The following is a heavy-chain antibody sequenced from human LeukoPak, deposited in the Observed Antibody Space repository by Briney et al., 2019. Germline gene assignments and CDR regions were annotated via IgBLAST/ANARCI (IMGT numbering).Heavy chain of an antibody. J-gene: IGHJ4*02. D-gene: IGHD5-24*01. V-gene: IGHV5-51*01. Sequence: RGESLKISCKGSGYSFTSYWIGWVRQMPGKGLEWMGIIYPGDSDTRYSPSFQGQVTISADKSISTAYLQWSSLKASDTAMYYCASSLENGMGRDGYNFHFDYWGQGTLVTVSS. CDR2: IYPGDSDT. CDR3: ASSLENGMGRDGYNFHFDY. CDR1: GYSFTSYW.